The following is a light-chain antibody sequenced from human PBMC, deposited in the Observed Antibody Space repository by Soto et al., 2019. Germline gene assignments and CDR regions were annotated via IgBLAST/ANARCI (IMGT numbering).Light chain of an antibody. CDR3: TSYSGTNDIYV. CDR1: SSDVGSYDL. V-gene: IGLV2-14*02. Sequence: QSALTQPASVSGPPGQSIVISCNGSSSDVGSYDLVSWYLQYPGKAPKVIIFEGTKRPSGVSDRFSGSKSGNTASLTISGLQAEDEADYYCTSYSGTNDIYVFGTGTKLTVL. CDR2: EGT. J-gene: IGLJ1*01.